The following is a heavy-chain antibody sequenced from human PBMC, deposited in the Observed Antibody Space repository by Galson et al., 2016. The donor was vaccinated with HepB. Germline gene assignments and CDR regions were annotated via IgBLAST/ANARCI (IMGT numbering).Heavy chain of an antibody. Sequence: SLRLSCAGSGFTFNTYVMNWVRQAPGKGLEWVSGISVSGNDTYYADSVKGRFSISRDNSKNTVYLQMNSLRAEDTAVYFCAAYAPYCGGCKFHHRHFEYWGQGTLVTVSS. CDR1: GFTFNTYV. J-gene: IGHJ4*02. CDR2: ISVSGNDT. D-gene: IGHD2-21*01. V-gene: IGHV3-23*01. CDR3: AAYAPYCGGCKFHHRHFEY.